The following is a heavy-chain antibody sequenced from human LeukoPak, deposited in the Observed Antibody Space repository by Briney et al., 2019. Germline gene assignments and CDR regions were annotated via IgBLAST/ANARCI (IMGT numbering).Heavy chain of an antibody. J-gene: IGHJ4*02. CDR2: ISGGGEAT. CDR1: GFTFSSYA. D-gene: IGHD3-16*01. Sequence: PGGSLRHSCSASGFTFSSYAMSGVRQAPGRGLVWVSGISGGGEATYYADSVKGRFTISRDNSKSTQYLQMNSLRAEDTALYYCAEDRAYSTSLGIFTDWGQGTLVTVSS. V-gene: IGHV3-23*01. CDR3: AEDRAYSTSLGIFTD.